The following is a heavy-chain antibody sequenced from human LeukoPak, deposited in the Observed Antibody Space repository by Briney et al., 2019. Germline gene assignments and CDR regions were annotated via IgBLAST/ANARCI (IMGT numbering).Heavy chain of an antibody. CDR2: INHHGNEK. CDR3: ARDSSWLDY. Sequence: GGSLRLSCAASGFTFSSYWMSWIRRVPGKGLEWVANINHHGNEKYYVDSVKGRFTISRDNARNSLYLQMNNLRVEDTAVYYCARDSSWLDYWGQGALVTVSS. D-gene: IGHD6-13*01. V-gene: IGHV3-7*01. CDR1: GFTFSSYW. J-gene: IGHJ4*02.